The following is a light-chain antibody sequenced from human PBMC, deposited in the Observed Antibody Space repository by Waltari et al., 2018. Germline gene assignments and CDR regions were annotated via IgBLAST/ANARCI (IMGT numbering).Light chain of an antibody. J-gene: IGKJ1*01. V-gene: IGKV3-11*01. Sequence: EIVLTQSPATPSLSQGERATLSCRASQSVSNYLAWYQQKPGQAPRLLIYEASTRATGTPARFSGSGSGTDFTLTISSLEPEDVAVYYCQQYYSTPPTFGQGTKVEIK. CDR3: QQYYSTPPT. CDR1: QSVSNY. CDR2: EAS.